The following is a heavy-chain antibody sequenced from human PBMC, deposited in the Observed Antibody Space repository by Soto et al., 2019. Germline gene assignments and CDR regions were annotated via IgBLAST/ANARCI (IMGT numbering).Heavy chain of an antibody. J-gene: IGHJ6*03. CDR2: INSASTTI. CDR3: ARVSSQNYQWPPYLYYYYMDV. D-gene: IGHD6-19*01. V-gene: IGHV3-48*01. CDR1: GSTFSSYN. Sequence: GGSLRLSCAAPGSTFSSYNINWVRQAPGKGLKWVSYINSASTTIYYADSVKGRFAISRDNANNSVYLQMDSLRAEDTAVYYFARVSSQNYQWPPYLYYYYMDVWGKGTTVTVSS.